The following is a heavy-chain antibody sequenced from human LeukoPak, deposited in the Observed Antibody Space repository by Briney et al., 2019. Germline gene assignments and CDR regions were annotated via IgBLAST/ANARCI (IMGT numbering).Heavy chain of an antibody. J-gene: IGHJ4*02. D-gene: IGHD6-19*01. V-gene: IGHV3-30*19. CDR3: ARVMEQWLVLFVDY. Sequence: GRSLRLSCAASGFTFSSYGMHWVRQAPGKGLEWVAVISYDGSNKYYADSVKGRFTISRDNSKNTLYLQMNSLRAEDTAVYYCARVMEQWLVLFVDYWGQGTLVTVSS. CDR1: GFTFSSYG. CDR2: ISYDGSNK.